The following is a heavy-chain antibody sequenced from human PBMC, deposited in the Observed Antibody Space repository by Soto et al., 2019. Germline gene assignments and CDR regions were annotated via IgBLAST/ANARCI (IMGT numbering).Heavy chain of an antibody. D-gene: IGHD6-6*01. CDR1: GFTFSNYA. CDR3: AKQVRDGTSSPYYFDY. J-gene: IGHJ4*02. Sequence: VGPLRLSCAGSGFTFSNYAMSWVRQAPGKGLEWVSAISSAVNTYYADSVKGRFTISRDNSKNTLSLQMNSLRAEDTAVYYCAKQVRDGTSSPYYFDYWGKGTLVTVYS. V-gene: IGHV3-23*01. CDR2: ISSAVNT.